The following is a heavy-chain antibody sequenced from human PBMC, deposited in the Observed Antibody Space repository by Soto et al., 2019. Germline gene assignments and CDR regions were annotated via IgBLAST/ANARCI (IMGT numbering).Heavy chain of an antibody. J-gene: IGHJ5*02. CDR1: GFTFSSYA. D-gene: IGHD6-13*01. CDR3: AKDKGAAGRGSSVWFDP. V-gene: IGHV3-23*01. CDR2: ISGSGGST. Sequence: GGSLRLSCAASGFTFSSYAMSWVRQAPGKGLEWVSAISGSGGSTYYADSVKGRFTISRDNSKNTLYLQMNSLRAEDTAVYYCAKDKGAAGRGSSVWFDPWGQGTLVTVSS.